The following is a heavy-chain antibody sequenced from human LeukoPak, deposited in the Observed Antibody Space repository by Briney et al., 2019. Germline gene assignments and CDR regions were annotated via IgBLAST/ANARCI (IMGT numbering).Heavy chain of an antibody. V-gene: IGHV3-33*06. Sequence: PGRSLRLSCAASGFTFSSYGMHWVRQAPGKGLEWVAVIWYDGSNKYYADSVKGRFTISRGNSKNTLYLQMNSVRAEDTAVYYCAKDRYCSGGSCYYDAFDTWGQGTMVTVSS. CDR3: AKDRYCSGGSCYYDAFDT. CDR2: IWYDGSNK. CDR1: GFTFSSYG. J-gene: IGHJ3*02. D-gene: IGHD2-15*01.